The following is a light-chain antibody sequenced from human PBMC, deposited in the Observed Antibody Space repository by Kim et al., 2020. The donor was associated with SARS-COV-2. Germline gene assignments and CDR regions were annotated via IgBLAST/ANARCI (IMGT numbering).Light chain of an antibody. CDR3: NSRDSSDNVV. CDR1: RLRSYY. J-gene: IGLJ2*01. V-gene: IGLV3-19*01. Sequence: VALGQTVRITCQGDRLRSYYATWYQQKPGQAPIIVIYGKNNRPSGIPDRFSGSSSGNTASLTITGTQAGDEADYYCNSRDSSDNVVFGGGTQLTVL. CDR2: GKN.